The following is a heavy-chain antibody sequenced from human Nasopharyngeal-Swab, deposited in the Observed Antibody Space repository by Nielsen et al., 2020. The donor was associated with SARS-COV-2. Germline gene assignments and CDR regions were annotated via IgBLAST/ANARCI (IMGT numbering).Heavy chain of an antibody. J-gene: IGHJ3*02. Sequence: SETLSLTCTVSGGSISSSSYYWGWIRQPPGKGLEWIGTIYYSGSTYCNPSLKSRVTISVDTSKNQFSLKLSSVTAADTAVYYCARSVGSFYGQGAFDIWGQGTMVTVSS. V-gene: IGHV4-39*01. CDR3: ARSVGSFYGQGAFDI. D-gene: IGHD1-26*01. CDR1: GGSISSSSYY. CDR2: IYYSGST.